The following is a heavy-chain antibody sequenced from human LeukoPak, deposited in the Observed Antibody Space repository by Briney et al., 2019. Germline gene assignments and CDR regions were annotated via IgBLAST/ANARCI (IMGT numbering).Heavy chain of an antibody. CDR1: GYTFTSYG. CDR2: ISAYNGNT. V-gene: IGHV1-18*01. D-gene: IGHD3-3*01. CDR3: ATDHMGFLIY. J-gene: IGHJ4*02. Sequence: ASVKVSCKASGYTFTSYGISWVRQAPGQGLEWMGWISAYNGNTNYAQKLQGRVTITADTSTDTAYMELSSLRSEDTAVYYCATDHMGFLIYWGQGTLVTVSS.